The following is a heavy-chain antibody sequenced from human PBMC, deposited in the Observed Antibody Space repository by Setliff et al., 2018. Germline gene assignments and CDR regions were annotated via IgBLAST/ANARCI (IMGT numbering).Heavy chain of an antibody. CDR3: ARTGTYRYFDS. Sequence: SETLSLTCTVSGASINSGSNYWGWIRQPPGKGLEWIGRIHYRGTTYSNASLASRLTLSVDTSKNQFSLKLTSVTASDTAVYYCARTGTYRYFDSWGQGTLVTVSS. CDR1: GASINSGSNY. V-gene: IGHV4-39*01. J-gene: IGHJ4*02. D-gene: IGHD1-7*01. CDR2: IHYRGTT.